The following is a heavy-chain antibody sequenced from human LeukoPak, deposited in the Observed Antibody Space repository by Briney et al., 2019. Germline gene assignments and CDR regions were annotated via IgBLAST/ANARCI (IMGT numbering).Heavy chain of an antibody. CDR1: GFSFSTYS. J-gene: IGHJ4*02. CDR3: SKDVVPDSGWDLDY. D-gene: IGHD6-19*01. V-gene: IGHV3-23*05. CDR2: IYNSGSKT. Sequence: GGSLRLSCTASGFSFSTYSMTWVRQGPGKGLEWVSSIYNSGSKTFYADSVKGRFTISRDNSKNTLYLQMNSLTAEDTAICYCSKDVVPDSGWDLDYWGQGTLVTVSS.